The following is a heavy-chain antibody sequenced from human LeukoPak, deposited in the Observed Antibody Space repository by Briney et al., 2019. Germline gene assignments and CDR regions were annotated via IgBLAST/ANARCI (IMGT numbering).Heavy chain of an antibody. Sequence: GGSLRLSCAASGFTFSSYNMNWVRQAPGKGLEWVSYISSGSSTIYYADSVKGRFTISRDNAKNSLYLQMDSLRAEDTAVYYCAGGAGWLIDYWGQGTLVTVSS. CDR3: AGGAGWLIDY. J-gene: IGHJ4*02. V-gene: IGHV3-48*01. CDR2: ISSGSSTI. D-gene: IGHD3-16*01. CDR1: GFTFSSYN.